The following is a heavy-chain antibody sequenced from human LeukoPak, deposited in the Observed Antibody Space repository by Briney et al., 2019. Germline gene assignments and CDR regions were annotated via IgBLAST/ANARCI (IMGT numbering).Heavy chain of an antibody. J-gene: IGHJ4*01. CDR3: ARVAYSGHDSIY. V-gene: IGHV4-39*01. D-gene: IGHD5-12*01. Sequence: KPSETLSLTCTVSGGSVGSTTYYWGWIRQPPGKGLEWIGHIDYRGTTYYNPSLKSRVAISADTSKNQFSLKLSSVTAADTAVYYCARVAYSGHDSIYWGQGTLVTVSS. CDR1: GGSVGSTTYY. CDR2: IDYRGTT.